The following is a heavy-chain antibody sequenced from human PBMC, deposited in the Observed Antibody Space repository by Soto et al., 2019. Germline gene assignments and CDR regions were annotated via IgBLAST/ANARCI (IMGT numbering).Heavy chain of an antibody. Sequence: QVPLVQSGAEVKKPGSSVKVSCKASGGTFSSYAISWVRQAPGQGLEWMGGIIPIFGTANYAQKFQGRVTITADESTSTAYMELSSLRSEDTAVYYCARGVVPAAPGYYYYGMDVWGQGTTVTVSS. CDR2: IIPIFGTA. J-gene: IGHJ6*02. CDR3: ARGVVPAAPGYYYYGMDV. V-gene: IGHV1-69*01. CDR1: GGTFSSYA. D-gene: IGHD2-2*01.